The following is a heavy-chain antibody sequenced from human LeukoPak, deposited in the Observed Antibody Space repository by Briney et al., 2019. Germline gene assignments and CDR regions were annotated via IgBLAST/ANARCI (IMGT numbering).Heavy chain of an antibody. J-gene: IGHJ3*02. CDR2: IYHSGST. Sequence: SETLSLTCTVSGYSTSSGYYWGWIRQPPGKGLEWIGSIYHSGSTYYNPSLKSRVTISVDTSKNQFSLKLSSVTAADTAVYYCASRCSSTSCYRLAAFDIWGQGTMVTVSS. CDR3: ASRCSSTSCYRLAAFDI. D-gene: IGHD2-2*01. CDR1: GYSTSSGYY. V-gene: IGHV4-38-2*02.